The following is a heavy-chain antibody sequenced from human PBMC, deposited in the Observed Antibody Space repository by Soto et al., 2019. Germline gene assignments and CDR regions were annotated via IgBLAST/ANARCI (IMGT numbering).Heavy chain of an antibody. CDR1: GFTFSSYG. V-gene: IGHV3-33*01. D-gene: IGHD4-17*01. CDR3: ARVQSRNHDYGDAFDY. CDR2: IWYDGSNK. Sequence: QVQLVESGGGVVQPGRSLRLSCAASGFTFSSYGMHWVRQAPGKGLEWVAVIWYDGSNKYYADSVKGRFTISRDNSKNTLYLQMNSLRAEDTAVYYCARVQSRNHDYGDAFDYWGQGTLITVSS. J-gene: IGHJ4*02.